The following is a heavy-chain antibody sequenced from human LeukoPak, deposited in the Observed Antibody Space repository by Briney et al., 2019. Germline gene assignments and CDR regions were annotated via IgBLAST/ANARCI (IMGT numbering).Heavy chain of an antibody. Sequence: SGTLSLTCAVSGASISSSNWWSWVRQPPGKGLEWIGEVSHSGSTNYNPSLKSRLTISVDRSNNQFSLKLGSVTAADTAVYYCAGALAVGSRDYWGQGTLVSVSS. CDR3: AGALAVGSRDY. CDR1: GASISSSNW. CDR2: VSHSGST. D-gene: IGHD6-19*01. J-gene: IGHJ4*02. V-gene: IGHV4-4*02.